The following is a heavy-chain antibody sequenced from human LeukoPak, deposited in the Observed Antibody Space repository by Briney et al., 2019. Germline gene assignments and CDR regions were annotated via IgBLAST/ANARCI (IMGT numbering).Heavy chain of an antibody. CDR2: ISSSSSYM. CDR1: GFTFSSYS. V-gene: IGHV3-21*01. Sequence: GGSLRLSCAASGFTFSSYSMNWVRQAPGKGLEWVSSISSSSSYMYYADSVKGRFTISRDNAKNSLYLQMNSLRAEDTAVYYCASYVRGYCSGGSCYNNWFDPWGQGTLVTVSS. CDR3: ASYVRGYCSGGSCYNNWFDP. J-gene: IGHJ5*02. D-gene: IGHD2-15*01.